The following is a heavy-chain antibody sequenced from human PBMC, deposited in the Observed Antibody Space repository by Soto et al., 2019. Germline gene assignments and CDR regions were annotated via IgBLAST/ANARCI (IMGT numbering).Heavy chain of an antibody. J-gene: IGHJ4*02. CDR2: IGWNSVSI. CDR1: GFTFEDYA. Sequence: GGSLRLSCAASGFTFEDYAMKWVRQPPGKGLEWVAGIGWNSVSIGYADSVKGRFTISRDNSKNTLYLQMSSLRAEDSAIYYCARGSKDSYPGSRIFDFWGRRTLVTVS. V-gene: IGHV3-9*01. CDR3: ARGSKDSYPGSRIFDF. D-gene: IGHD3-10*01.